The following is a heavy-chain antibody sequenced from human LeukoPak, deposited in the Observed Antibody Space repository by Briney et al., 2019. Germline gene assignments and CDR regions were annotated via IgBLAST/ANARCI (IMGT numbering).Heavy chain of an antibody. CDR1: GGSLCRYY. V-gene: IGHV4-4*07. Sequence: SETLSPTCTLSGGSLCRYYWSWIRQPAGNVLEWLGRIYTSGSTNYTHYLKSRVTMSVDTSTNQFSLKLSSVTAADTAVYYCARLVYWYFDLGGRGTLVSVS. J-gene: IGHJ2*01. CDR2: IYTSGST. CDR3: ARLVYWYFDL.